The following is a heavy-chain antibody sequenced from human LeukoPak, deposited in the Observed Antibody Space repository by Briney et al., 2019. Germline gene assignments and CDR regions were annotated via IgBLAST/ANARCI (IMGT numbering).Heavy chain of an antibody. CDR3: AKATHKSGYLLDY. J-gene: IGHJ4*02. CDR2: ISGSGGST. D-gene: IGHD5-12*01. CDR1: RFTFSSYA. V-gene: IGHV3-23*01. Sequence: GGSLRLSCAASRFTFSSYAMSWVRQAPGKGLEWVSAISGSGGSTYYADSVKGRFTISRDNSKNTLYLQMNSLRAEDTAVYYCAKATHKSGYLLDYWGQGTLVTVSS.